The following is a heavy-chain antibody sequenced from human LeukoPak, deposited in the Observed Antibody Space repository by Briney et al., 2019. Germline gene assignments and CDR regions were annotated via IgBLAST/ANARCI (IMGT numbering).Heavy chain of an antibody. D-gene: IGHD5-24*01. CDR1: GFTFISYS. V-gene: IGHV3-21*01. CDR3: ARDRRDRDAYYFDY. J-gene: IGHJ4*02. CDR2: ISSSSSYI. Sequence: PGGSLRLSCAASGFTFISYSLNWVRQAPGKGLEWVSSISSSSSYIYYADSVKGRFTISRDNAKNSLNLQMNSLRAEDTAVYYCARDRRDRDAYYFDYCGQGTLVTVSS.